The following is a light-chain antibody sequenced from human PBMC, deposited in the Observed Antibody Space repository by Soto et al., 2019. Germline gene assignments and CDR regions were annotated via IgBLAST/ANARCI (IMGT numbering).Light chain of an antibody. CDR1: NIGSKS. CDR3: QVWDSSSDLPV. V-gene: IGLV3-21*02. J-gene: IGLJ3*02. CDR2: DDS. Sequence: SYELTQPPSVSVAPGQTARITCGGINIGSKSVHWYQQKPSQAPVLVVYDDSDRPSGIPERFSGSNSGNTATLTISRVEAGDEADYYCQVWDSSSDLPVFGGGTKLTVL.